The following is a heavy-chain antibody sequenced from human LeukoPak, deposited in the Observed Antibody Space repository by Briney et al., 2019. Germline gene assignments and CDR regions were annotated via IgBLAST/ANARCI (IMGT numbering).Heavy chain of an antibody. CDR1: GFTFSDQS. V-gene: IGHV3-21*01. CDR3: AREGGRQWLARNYYYYYMDV. CDR2: ISSNSLHI. Sequence: PGGSLRLSCAASGFTFSDQSMNWVRQAPGKGLEWVSSISSNSLHIFYADSVKGRFTISRDNAKNSLYLQMNNLRAEDTAVYYCAREGGRQWLARNYYYYYMDVWGKGTTVTVSS. D-gene: IGHD6-19*01. J-gene: IGHJ6*03.